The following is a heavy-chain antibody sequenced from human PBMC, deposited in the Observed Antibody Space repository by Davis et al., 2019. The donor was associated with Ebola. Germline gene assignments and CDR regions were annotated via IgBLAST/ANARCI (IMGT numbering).Heavy chain of an antibody. CDR3: ARDQSLTVRGVLAFDS. J-gene: IGHJ5*01. CDR1: GGSLSGSY. D-gene: IGHD3-10*01. V-gene: IGHV4-34*01. Sequence: MPSETLSLTCAVYGGSLSGSYWSWIRQPPGKGLEWIGEITHSGTTNYNPSLWGRVAISIETSKKQFSLELTSVTAADTAVYYCARDQSLTVRGVLAFDSWGQGTLATVSS. CDR2: ITHSGTT.